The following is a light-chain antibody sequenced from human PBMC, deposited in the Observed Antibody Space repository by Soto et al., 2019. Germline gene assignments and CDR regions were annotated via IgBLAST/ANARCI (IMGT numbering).Light chain of an antibody. Sequence: DIQMTQSPSTLSASVGDRVTITCRAKQSIRSWLAWYQQKPGKAPQLLIYDASNLESGVPSRFSGSGSGTEFTLTVSSLQPDDFATYYSQQYDSFSKTFGRGTKV. J-gene: IGKJ1*01. V-gene: IGKV1-5*01. CDR1: QSIRSW. CDR2: DAS. CDR3: QQYDSFSKT.